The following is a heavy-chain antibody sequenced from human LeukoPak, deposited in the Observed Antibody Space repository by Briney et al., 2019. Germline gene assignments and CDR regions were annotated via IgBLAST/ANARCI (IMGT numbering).Heavy chain of an antibody. J-gene: IGHJ5*02. V-gene: IGHV1-2*02. D-gene: IGHD5-18*01. CDR1: GYTFIGYY. Sequence: ASVKVSCKASGYTFIGYYLRWVRQAPGQGLEWMGWIIPNTAVTNYAQRFQGRVTLTRDTSISTAYMELSRLRSDDTAVYYCAREGDTAIDTNWFDPWGLGSLVTVFS. CDR2: IIPNTAVT. CDR3: AREGDTAIDTNWFDP.